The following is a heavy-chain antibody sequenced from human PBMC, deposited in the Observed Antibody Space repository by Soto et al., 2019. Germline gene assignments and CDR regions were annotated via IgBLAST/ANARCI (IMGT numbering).Heavy chain of an antibody. Sequence: NPSETLSLTCVVSGYSISRGYYWGWIRQPPGKGLEWIGSIHHRGNTYYNPSLKRRVTISLDTSKNQFSLKLNSVTAADTAVYFCARDDFDSGGYSIDYWGQGTLVTVYS. J-gene: IGHJ4*02. V-gene: IGHV4-38-2*02. D-gene: IGHD3-22*01. CDR2: IHHRGNT. CDR3: ARDDFDSGGYSIDY. CDR1: GYSISRGYY.